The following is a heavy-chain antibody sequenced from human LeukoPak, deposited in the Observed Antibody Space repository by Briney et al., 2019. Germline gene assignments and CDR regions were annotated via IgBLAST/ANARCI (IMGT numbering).Heavy chain of an antibody. V-gene: IGHV3-23*01. D-gene: IGHD3-9*01. CDR1: GFTFSSYG. CDR2: ISGSGGST. J-gene: IGHJ4*02. CDR3: AKVRAYYDILTGYYGN. Sequence: GGSLRLSCAASGFTFSSYGMSWVRQAPGKGLEWVSAISGSGGSTYYADSVKGRFTISRDNSKNTLYLQMNSLRAEDTAVYYCAKVRAYYDILTGYYGNWGQGTLVTVSS.